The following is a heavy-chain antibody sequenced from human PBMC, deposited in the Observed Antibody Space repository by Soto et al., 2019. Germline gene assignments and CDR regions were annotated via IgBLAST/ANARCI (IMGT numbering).Heavy chain of an antibody. Sequence: GGSLRLSCAASGFTFSSYSMNWVRQAPGKGLEWVSSISSSSSYIYYADSVKGRFTISRDNAKNSLYLQMNSLRAEDTAVYYCARDFFPAAIEGYNWFDPWGQGTLVTVSS. CDR2: ISSSSSYI. V-gene: IGHV3-21*01. J-gene: IGHJ5*02. CDR3: ARDFFPAAIEGYNWFDP. D-gene: IGHD2-2*01. CDR1: GFTFSSYS.